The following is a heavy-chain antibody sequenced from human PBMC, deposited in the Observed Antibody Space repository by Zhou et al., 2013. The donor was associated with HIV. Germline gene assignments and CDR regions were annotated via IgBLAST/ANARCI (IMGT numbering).Heavy chain of an antibody. CDR2: IIPILGIA. D-gene: IGHD6-6*01. CDR3: ARASSIAARPVGWFDP. CDR1: GGTFSSYA. V-gene: IGHV1-69*04. Sequence: QVQLVQSGAEVKKPGSSVKVSCKASGGTFSSYAISWVRQAPGQGLEWMGRIIPILGIANYAQKFQGRVTITADKSTSTAYMELSSLRSEDTAVYYCARASSIAARPVGWFDPWGQGTLVTVSS. J-gene: IGHJ5*02.